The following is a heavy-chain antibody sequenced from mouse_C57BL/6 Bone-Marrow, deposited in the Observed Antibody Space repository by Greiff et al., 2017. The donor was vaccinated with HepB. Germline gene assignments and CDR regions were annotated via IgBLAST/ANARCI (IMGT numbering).Heavy chain of an antibody. Sequence: QVQLQQSGAELVRPGASVKLSCKASGYTFTDYYINWVKQRPGQGLEWIARIYPGSGNTYYNEKFKGKATLTAEKSSSTAYMQLSSLTSEDSAVYFCARERNYYGSSPWFAYWGQGTLVTVSA. CDR1: GYTFTDYY. CDR2: IYPGSGNT. D-gene: IGHD1-1*01. J-gene: IGHJ3*01. CDR3: ARERNYYGSSPWFAY. V-gene: IGHV1-76*01.